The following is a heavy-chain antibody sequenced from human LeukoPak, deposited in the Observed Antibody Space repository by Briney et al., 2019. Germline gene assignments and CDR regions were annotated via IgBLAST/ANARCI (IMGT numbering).Heavy chain of an antibody. V-gene: IGHV3-66*01. Sequence: GGSLRLSCAASGFTVSSNYMSWVRQAPGKGLEWASVMYSGGSTYYADSVKGRFTISRDNSKNTLYLQMNSLRAEDTAVYYCARDSGLLPYGMDVWGQGTTVTVSS. CDR2: MYSGGST. J-gene: IGHJ6*02. CDR1: GFTVSSNY. D-gene: IGHD1-26*01. CDR3: ARDSGLLPYGMDV.